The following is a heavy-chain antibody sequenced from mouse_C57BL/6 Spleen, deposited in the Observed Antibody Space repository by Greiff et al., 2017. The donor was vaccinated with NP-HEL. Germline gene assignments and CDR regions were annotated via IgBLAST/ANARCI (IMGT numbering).Heavy chain of an antibody. Sequence: VQLKESGPVLVKPGASVKMSCKASGYTFTDYYMNWVKQSHGKSLEWIGVINPYNGGTSYNEKFKGKATLTVDKSSSTAYMELNSLTSEDSAVYYCAKEFDYWGQGTLVTVSA. CDR3: AKEFDY. CDR1: GYTFTDYY. CDR2: INPYNGGT. V-gene: IGHV1-19*01. J-gene: IGHJ3*01.